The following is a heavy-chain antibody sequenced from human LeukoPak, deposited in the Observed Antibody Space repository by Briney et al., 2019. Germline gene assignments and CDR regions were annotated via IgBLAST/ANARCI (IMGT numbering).Heavy chain of an antibody. CDR3: ARLSGPNHDLDY. CDR1: GYTFTSYA. J-gene: IGHJ4*02. Sequence: GASVKVSCTASGYTFTSYAMHWVRQAPGQRLEWMGWINAGNGNTKYSQKFQGRVTITRDTSASTAYMELSSLRSEDTAVYYCARLSGPNHDLDYWGQGTLVTVSS. D-gene: IGHD1-14*01. CDR2: INAGNGNT. V-gene: IGHV1-3*01.